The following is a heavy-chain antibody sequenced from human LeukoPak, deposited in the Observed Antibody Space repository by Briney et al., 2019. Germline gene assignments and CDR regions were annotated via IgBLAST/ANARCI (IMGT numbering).Heavy chain of an antibody. CDR2: IYTSGST. Sequence: SQTLSLTCTVSGGSISGRSYYWHWIRQPAGKGLEWIGRIYTSGSTNYNPSLKSRVTMPVDTSKNQFSLKLSSVTAADTAVYYCARVTRRYYDFWSGKDAFDIWGQGTMVTVSS. CDR1: GGSISGRSYY. V-gene: IGHV4-61*02. CDR3: ARVTRRYYDFWSGKDAFDI. D-gene: IGHD3-3*01. J-gene: IGHJ3*02.